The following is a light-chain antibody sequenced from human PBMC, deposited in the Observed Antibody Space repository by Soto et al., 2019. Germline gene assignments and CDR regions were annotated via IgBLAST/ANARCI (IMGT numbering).Light chain of an antibody. CDR3: QSYDSSLSGWV. CDR2: GNS. J-gene: IGLJ3*02. CDR1: SSNIGGGYD. V-gene: IGLV1-40*01. Sequence: QSVLTQPPSVSGAPGQRVTISCTGSSSNIGGGYDVPWYQQLPGTAPKLLIYGNSNRPSGVPDRFSGSKSGTSASLAITGLQAEDEADYYCQSYDSSLSGWVFGGGTKVTVL.